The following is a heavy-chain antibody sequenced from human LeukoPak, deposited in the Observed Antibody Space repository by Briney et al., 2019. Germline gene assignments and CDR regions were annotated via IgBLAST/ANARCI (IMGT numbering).Heavy chain of an antibody. V-gene: IGHV1-3*01. CDR3: AISSGWYDVLDY. Sequence: GASVKVPCKASGYTFTSYAMHWVRQAPGQRLEWMGWINAGNGNTKYSQKFQGRVIITRDTSASTAYMELSSLRSEDTAVYYCAISSGWYDVLDYWGQGTLVTVSS. D-gene: IGHD6-19*01. CDR2: INAGNGNT. J-gene: IGHJ4*02. CDR1: GYTFTSYA.